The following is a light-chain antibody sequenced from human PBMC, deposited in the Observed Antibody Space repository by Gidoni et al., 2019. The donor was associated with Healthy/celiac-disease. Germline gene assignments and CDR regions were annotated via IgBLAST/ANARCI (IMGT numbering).Light chain of an antibody. CDR2: AAS. Sequence: DIQMTQSRSSLSASVGDRVTITCRASQSISSYLNWYQQKPGKAPKLLIYAASSLQGGVPSRCSGSGSGTYFTLTISSLQPEDFATYYCQQSYSTSPLTFGGGTKVEIK. J-gene: IGKJ4*01. V-gene: IGKV1-39*01. CDR3: QQSYSTSPLT. CDR1: QSISSY.